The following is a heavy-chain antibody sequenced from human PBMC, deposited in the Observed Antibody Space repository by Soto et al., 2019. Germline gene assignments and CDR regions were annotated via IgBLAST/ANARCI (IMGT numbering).Heavy chain of an antibody. Sequence: ASVKVSCKASGYTFTSYAMHWVRQAPGQRLEWMGWINAGNGNTKYSQKFQGRVTITRDTSASTAYMELSSLRSEDTAVYYCARHTYSSGWHHDAFDIWGQGTMVTVSS. CDR1: GYTFTSYA. CDR3: ARHTYSSGWHHDAFDI. D-gene: IGHD6-19*01. J-gene: IGHJ3*02. V-gene: IGHV1-3*01. CDR2: INAGNGNT.